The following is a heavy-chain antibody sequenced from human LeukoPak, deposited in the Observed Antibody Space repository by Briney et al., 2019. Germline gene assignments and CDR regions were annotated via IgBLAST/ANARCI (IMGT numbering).Heavy chain of an antibody. CDR1: GYTFTGYY. D-gene: IGHD2-2*01. CDR3: ARSRYCSSTSCYSFDY. J-gene: IGHJ4*02. Sequence: GASVKVSCKASGYTFTGYYMHWVRHAPGQGLEWMGWINPNSGGTNYAQKFQGRVTMTRDTSISTAYMELSRLRSDDTAVYYCARSRYCSSTSCYSFDYWGQGTLVTVSS. V-gene: IGHV1-2*02. CDR2: INPNSGGT.